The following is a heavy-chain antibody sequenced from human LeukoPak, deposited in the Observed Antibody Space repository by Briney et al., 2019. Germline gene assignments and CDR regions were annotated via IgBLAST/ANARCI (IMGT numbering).Heavy chain of an antibody. CDR2: INHSGST. V-gene: IGHV4-34*01. D-gene: IGHD1-14*01. CDR3: ARFYRRGFDY. Sequence: SETLSLTCAVYGGSFSGYYWSWIRQPPGKGLEWIGEINHSGSTNYNPSLKSRVTISVDTSKNQFSLKLSSVTAAVTAVYYCARFYRRGFDYWGQGTLVTVSS. CDR1: GGSFSGYY. J-gene: IGHJ4*02.